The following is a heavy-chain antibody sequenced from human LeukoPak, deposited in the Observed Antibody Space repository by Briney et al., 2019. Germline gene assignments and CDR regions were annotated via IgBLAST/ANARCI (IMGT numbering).Heavy chain of an antibody. CDR1: GVSISGSYYY. CDR3: VKSGGYGLIDY. D-gene: IGHD1-26*01. J-gene: IGHJ4*02. CDR2: IYYSGST. V-gene: IGHV4-39*01. Sequence: PSETLSLTCAVSGVSISGSYYYWGWIRQPPGKGLEWIGNIYYSGSTYYNASLQSRVTISIDTSKNQFSLRLNSVPAADTAMYFCVKSGGYGLIDYWGQGTLVSVSS.